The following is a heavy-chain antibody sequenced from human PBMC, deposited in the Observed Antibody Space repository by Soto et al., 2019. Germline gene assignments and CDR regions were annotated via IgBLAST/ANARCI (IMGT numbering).Heavy chain of an antibody. Sequence: GASVKVSCKASGGTFSSYAISWVRQAPGQGLEWMGGIIPIFGTANYAQKFQGRVTITADESTSTAYMELSSLRSEDTAVYYCARDMGDGRGRDYYDRSGYYFHDAFEIWGQGTMVTVSS. CDR3: ARDMGDGRGRDYYDRSGYYFHDAFEI. V-gene: IGHV1-69*13. D-gene: IGHD3-22*01. CDR1: GGTFSSYA. CDR2: IIPIFGTA. J-gene: IGHJ3*02.